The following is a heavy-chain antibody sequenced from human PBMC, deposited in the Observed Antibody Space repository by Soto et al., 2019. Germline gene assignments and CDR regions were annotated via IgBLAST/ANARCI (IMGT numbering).Heavy chain of an antibody. Sequence: SETLSLTCTVSGGSISSYYWSWIRQPPGKGLEWIGYIYYSGSTNYNPSLKSRVTISVDTSKNQFSLKLSSVTAADTAVYYCARAGVGYYYYYGMDVWGQGTTVTVSS. V-gene: IGHV4-59*01. J-gene: IGHJ6*02. D-gene: IGHD1-26*01. CDR3: ARAGVGYYYYYGMDV. CDR2: IYYSGST. CDR1: GGSISSYY.